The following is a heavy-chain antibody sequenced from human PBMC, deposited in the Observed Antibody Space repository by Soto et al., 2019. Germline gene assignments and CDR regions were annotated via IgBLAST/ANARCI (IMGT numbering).Heavy chain of an antibody. D-gene: IGHD6-19*01. J-gene: IGHJ3*01. CDR1: GFTFSSKW. V-gene: IGHV3-7*01. Sequence: EVQLVESGGGLVQPGGSLRLSCAGSGFTFSSKWMGWVRQAPGKGLEWVANINQDGRDKYYVDSVKGRFTISRDNAKNSLYRQMTSLRAEDTAVYYCARPLGWRDAFDVWGQGTVVTVSS. CDR2: INQDGRDK. CDR3: ARPLGWRDAFDV.